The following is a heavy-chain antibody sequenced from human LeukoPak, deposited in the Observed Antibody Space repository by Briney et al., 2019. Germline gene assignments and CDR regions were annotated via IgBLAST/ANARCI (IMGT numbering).Heavy chain of an antibody. D-gene: IGHD2-21*01. Sequence: GASVKVSCEASGCTFTGYYMHWVRQAPGQGLEWMGWINPNSGGTNYAQKFQGRVTMTRDTSISTAYMELSRLRSDDTAVYYCARSCGGDCYFGYNWFDPWGQGTLVTVSS. V-gene: IGHV1-2*02. J-gene: IGHJ5*02. CDR3: ARSCGGDCYFGYNWFDP. CDR1: GCTFTGYY. CDR2: INPNSGGT.